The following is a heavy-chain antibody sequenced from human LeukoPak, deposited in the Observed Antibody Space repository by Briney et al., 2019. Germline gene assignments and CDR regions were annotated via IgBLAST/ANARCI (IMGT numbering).Heavy chain of an antibody. V-gene: IGHV3-7*05. CDR3: ARDHSYPTSDAFDI. J-gene: IGHJ3*02. Sequence: GGSLRLSCAASGFTFSSYWMAWVRQAPGKGLKGVAHIKGDGSEKYYVDSVKGRFTISRDNAKKSLFLQMNSLGAADTAVYYCARDHSYPTSDAFDIWGQGTMVTVSS. CDR2: IKGDGSEK. D-gene: IGHD3-16*02. CDR1: GFTFSSYW.